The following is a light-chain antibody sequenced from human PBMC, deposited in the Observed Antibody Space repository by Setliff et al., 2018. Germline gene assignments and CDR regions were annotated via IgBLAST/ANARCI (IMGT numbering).Light chain of an antibody. CDR2: DVN. Sequence: QSALAQPASVSGSPGQSITISCTGASSDIGDSNYVSWYQQHPGKAPKLIIYDVNDRPSGVSHRFSGSKSGNTASLTISGLLAEDEADYFCSSYTSSHTYVFGSGTRSPS. CDR1: SSDIGDSNY. J-gene: IGLJ1*01. V-gene: IGLV2-14*01. CDR3: SSYTSSHTYV.